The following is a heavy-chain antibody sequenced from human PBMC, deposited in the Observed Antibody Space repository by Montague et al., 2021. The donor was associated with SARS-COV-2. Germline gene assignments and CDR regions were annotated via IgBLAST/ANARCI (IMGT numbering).Heavy chain of an antibody. V-gene: IGHV4-39*01. Sequence: SETLSLTCTVSGGSVSSSSYYWGWIRQPPGKGLEWIGSIYYTGSTYYNPSLKSRVTISVDTSKNQFSLKLNFVTAADTAVYYCARHITGSGNAFDIWGQGTMVTVSS. D-gene: IGHD3-10*01. CDR1: GGSVSSSSYY. J-gene: IGHJ3*02. CDR3: ARHITGSGNAFDI. CDR2: IYYTGST.